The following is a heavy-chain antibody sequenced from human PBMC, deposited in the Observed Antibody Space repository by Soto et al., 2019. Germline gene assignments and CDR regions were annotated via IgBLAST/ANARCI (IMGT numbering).Heavy chain of an antibody. D-gene: IGHD2-2*01. J-gene: IGHJ4*02. CDR3: ATPQTYCSTNSCFLQY. CDR2: VSGGGGTT. CDR1: GFTFSSYA. Sequence: GGSLRLSCAASGFTFSSYAMSWVRQAPGKGLEWVSTVSGGGGTTYDAHSVKGRFTISRDNSEDTLYLQMNSLRAEDTAVYYCATPQTYCSTNSCFLQYWGQGPLVTVSS. V-gene: IGHV3-23*01.